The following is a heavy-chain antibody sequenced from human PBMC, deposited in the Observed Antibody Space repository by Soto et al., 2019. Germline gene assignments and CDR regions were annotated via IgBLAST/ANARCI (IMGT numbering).Heavy chain of an antibody. CDR3: ARIPRYSFPTSDDLDS. J-gene: IGHJ4*02. Sequence: GASVKVSCKASGGTFYTYTFSWVRQAPGQGLEWMGSITPIYPTTNYAEKFQGRLTVTADGSTNTAYMELNGLTSEDTAVYYCARIPRYSFPTSDDLDSWGQGTLVTVSS. D-gene: IGHD5-18*01. CDR2: ITPIYPTT. CDR1: GGTFYTYT. V-gene: IGHV1-69*13.